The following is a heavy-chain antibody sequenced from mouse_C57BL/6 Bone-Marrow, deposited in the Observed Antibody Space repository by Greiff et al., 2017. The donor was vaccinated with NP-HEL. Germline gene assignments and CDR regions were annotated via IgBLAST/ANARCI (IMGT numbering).Heavy chain of an antibody. Sequence: EVQLQESGPGLVKPSQSLSLTCSVTGYSITSGYYWNWIRQFPGNKLEWMGYISYDGSNNYNPSLKNRISITRDTSKNQFFLKLNSVTTEDTATYYCARGGYYYGSWYAMDYWGQGTSVTVSS. CDR3: ARGGYYYGSWYAMDY. J-gene: IGHJ4*01. D-gene: IGHD1-1*01. CDR2: ISYDGSN. CDR1: GYSITSGYY. V-gene: IGHV3-6*01.